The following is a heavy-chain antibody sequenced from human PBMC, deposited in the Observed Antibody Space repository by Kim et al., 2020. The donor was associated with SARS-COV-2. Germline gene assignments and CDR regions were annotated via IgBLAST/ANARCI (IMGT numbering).Heavy chain of an antibody. CDR2: INHSGST. Sequence: SETLSLTCAVYGGSFSGYYWSWIRQPPGKGLEWIGEINHSGSTNYNPSLKSRVTISVDTSKNQFSLKLSSVTAADTAVYYCARGYLQANNWFDPWGQGTLVTVSS. D-gene: IGHD3-10*01. CDR1: GGSFSGYY. CDR3: ARGYLQANNWFDP. V-gene: IGHV4-34*01. J-gene: IGHJ5*02.